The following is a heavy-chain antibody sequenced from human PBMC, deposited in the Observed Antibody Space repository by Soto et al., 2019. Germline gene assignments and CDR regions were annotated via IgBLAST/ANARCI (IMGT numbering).Heavy chain of an antibody. J-gene: IGHJ4*02. CDR1: GGTFSSYA. CDR3: ARQAKEWLAPYYFDY. CDR2: IIPIFGTA. D-gene: IGHD6-19*01. V-gene: IGHV1-69*13. Sequence: GASVKVSCKASGGTFSSYAISWVRQAPGQGLEWMGGIIPIFGTANYAQKFQGRVTITADESTSTAYMELSSLRSEDTAVYYCARQAKEWLAPYYFDYWGQGTLVTVSS.